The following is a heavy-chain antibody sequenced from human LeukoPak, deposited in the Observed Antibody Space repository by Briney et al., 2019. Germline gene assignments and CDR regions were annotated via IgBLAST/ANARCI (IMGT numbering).Heavy chain of an antibody. V-gene: IGHV3-66*02. CDR2: IHSGGST. CDR1: GFTVSSNY. D-gene: IGHD6-6*01. Sequence: PGGSLRLSCAASGFTVSSNYMSWVRQAPGKGLEGVSVIHSGGSTYYADSVKGRFTISRDNSKNTLYLQMNSLRAEDTAVYYCAREAPNYYYMDVWGKGTTVTVSS. J-gene: IGHJ6*03. CDR3: AREAPNYYYMDV.